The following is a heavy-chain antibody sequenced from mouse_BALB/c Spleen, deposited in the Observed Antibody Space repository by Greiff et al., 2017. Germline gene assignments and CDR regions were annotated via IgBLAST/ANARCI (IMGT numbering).Heavy chain of an antibody. CDR2: ILPGSGST. V-gene: IGHV1-9*01. Sequence: QVQLKQSGAELMKPGASVKISCKATGYTFSSYWIEWVKQRPGHGLEWIGEILPGSGSTNYNEKFKGKATFTADTSSNTAYMQLSSLTSEDSAVYYCARSYGRFYYFDYWGQGTTLTVSS. CDR3: ARSYGRFYYFDY. D-gene: IGHD1-1*02. CDR1: GYTFSSYW. J-gene: IGHJ2*01.